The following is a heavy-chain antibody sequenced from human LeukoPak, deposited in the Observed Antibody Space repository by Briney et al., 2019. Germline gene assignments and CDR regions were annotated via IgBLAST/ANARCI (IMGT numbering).Heavy chain of an antibody. CDR3: ARLHYYGSGSYCPFDY. CDR2: IYHSGST. J-gene: IGHJ4*02. V-gene: IGHV4-59*08. CDR1: GGSISSYY. D-gene: IGHD3-10*01. Sequence: SETLSLTCTVSGGSISSYYWSWIRQPPGKGLEWIGYIYHSGSTNYNPSLKSRVTISVDTSKNQFSLKLSSVTAADTAVYYCARLHYYGSGSYCPFDYWGQGTLVTVSS.